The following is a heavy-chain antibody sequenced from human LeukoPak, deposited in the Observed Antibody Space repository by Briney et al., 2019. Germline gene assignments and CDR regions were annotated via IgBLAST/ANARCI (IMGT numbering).Heavy chain of an antibody. V-gene: IGHV4-4*07. Sequence: SETLSLTRFVSGGSISIFYWIGLGQPPGKGREGIGRLYTTGTTNYTPSLKSRVSISTDTSKKQFSLKLSSVTAADTAVYYGERGKYYYDSNSSYRYFDPWGQGTLVTVSS. J-gene: IGHJ5*02. D-gene: IGHD3-22*01. CDR2: LYTTGTT. CDR1: GGSISIFY. CDR3: ERGKYYYDSNSSYRYFDP.